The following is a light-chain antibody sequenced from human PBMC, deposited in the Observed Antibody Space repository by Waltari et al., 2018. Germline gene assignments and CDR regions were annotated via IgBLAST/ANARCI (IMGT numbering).Light chain of an antibody. Sequence: EIVLTQSPGTLSLSPGERATLSCGASQTVTGSYLAWYQQKPGQAPRLLIYGASIRATGIPDRFSGSGSGTDFTLTISRLEPEDFAVYYCQDSATFGQGTKVEIK. CDR2: GAS. CDR3: QDSAT. J-gene: IGKJ1*01. CDR1: QTVTGSY. V-gene: IGKV3-20*01.